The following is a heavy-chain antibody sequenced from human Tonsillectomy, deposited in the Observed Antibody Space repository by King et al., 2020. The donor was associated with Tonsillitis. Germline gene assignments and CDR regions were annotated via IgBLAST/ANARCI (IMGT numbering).Heavy chain of an antibody. V-gene: IGHV3-30*18. Sequence: VQLVESGGGVVQPGRSLRLSCAASGFTFSNYDMHWVRQAPGKGLEWAAVMSYDGSNKYYADSVKGRFTISRDNSRNTLYLRMNSLRAEDTAVYYCAKCPTKFYDSSGYWFGNWYFDLWGRGTLVTVSS. CDR2: MSYDGSNK. CDR1: GFTFSNYD. CDR3: AKCPTKFYDSSGYWFGNWYFDL. J-gene: IGHJ2*01. D-gene: IGHD3-22*01.